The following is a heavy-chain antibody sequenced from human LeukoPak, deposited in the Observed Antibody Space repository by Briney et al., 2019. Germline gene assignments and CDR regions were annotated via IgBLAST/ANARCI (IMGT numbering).Heavy chain of an antibody. CDR2: ISSSSSYT. V-gene: IGHV3-11*06. CDR1: GFTFSDYY. D-gene: IGHD6-19*01. Sequence: GGSLRLSCAVSGFTFSDYYMSWIRQAPGKGLEWVSYISSSSSYTNYADSVKGRFTISRDNAKNSLYLQMNSLRAEDTAVYYCARARHSSGWYVWFDPWGQGTLVTVSS. CDR3: ARARHSSGWYVWFDP. J-gene: IGHJ5*02.